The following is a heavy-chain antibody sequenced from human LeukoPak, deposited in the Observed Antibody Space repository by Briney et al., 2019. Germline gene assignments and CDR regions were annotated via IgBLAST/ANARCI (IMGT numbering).Heavy chain of an antibody. V-gene: IGHV3-7*01. Sequence: GGSLRLSCAASGFTFRSFWMSWVRQAPGKGLECVANIKQDGSEKYYVDSVKGRFAISRDNAKKSLYLQMNSLRAEDTAVYYCAHSGDSSGYYSYAFDIWGQGTMVTVSS. CDR3: AHSGDSSGYYSYAFDI. J-gene: IGHJ3*02. CDR2: IKQDGSEK. CDR1: GFTFRSFW. D-gene: IGHD3-22*01.